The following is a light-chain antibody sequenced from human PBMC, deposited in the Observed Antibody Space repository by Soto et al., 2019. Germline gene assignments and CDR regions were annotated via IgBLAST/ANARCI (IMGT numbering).Light chain of an antibody. CDR3: QQLHGYPIT. CDR1: QGIDTS. CDR2: AAS. J-gene: IGKJ5*01. V-gene: IGKV1-9*01. Sequence: ILLTQSPSSLSASVGYRVTITCRASQGIDTSLAWYQQKKGKAPKLLIYAASNFQSGVPSRFSGSGYGTHFNLTISSLQPEDFATYYCQQLHGYPITFGQGTRLEIK.